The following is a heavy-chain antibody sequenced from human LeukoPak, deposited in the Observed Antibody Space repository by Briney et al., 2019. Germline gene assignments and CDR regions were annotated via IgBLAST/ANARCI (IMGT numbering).Heavy chain of an antibody. CDR1: GFTFSSYA. J-gene: IGHJ4*02. CDR3: AKDPKGSGSYPDYYFDY. V-gene: IGHV3-23*01. CDR2: ISGSGGST. D-gene: IGHD1-26*01. Sequence: GGSLRLSCAASGFTFSSYAMSWVRQAPGKGLEWVSAISGSGGSTYYADSVKDRFTISRDNSKNTLYLQMNSLRAEDTAAYYCAKDPKGSGSYPDYYFDYWGQGTLVTVSS.